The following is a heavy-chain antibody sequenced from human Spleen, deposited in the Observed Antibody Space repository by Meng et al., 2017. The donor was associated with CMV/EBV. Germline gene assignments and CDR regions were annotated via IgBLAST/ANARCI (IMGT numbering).Heavy chain of an antibody. CDR2: INPNSGAT. CDR1: GFTFTDYY. CDR3: ARPYCSSTSCYDFFDY. J-gene: IGHJ4*02. Sequence: ASVKVSCKASGFTFTDYYMHWVRQAPGQGLEWMGWINPNSGATKYAQKFQGRVTMTRDTSISTAYMELSRLRSDDTAVYYCARPYCSSTSCYDFFDYWGQGTLVTVSS. V-gene: IGHV1-2*02. D-gene: IGHD2-2*01.